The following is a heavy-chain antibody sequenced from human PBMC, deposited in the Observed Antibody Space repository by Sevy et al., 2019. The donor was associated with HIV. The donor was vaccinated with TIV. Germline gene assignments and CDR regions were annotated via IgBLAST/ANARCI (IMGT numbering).Heavy chain of an antibody. CDR1: GFTLSSFA. CDR2: ISYDGSNK. CDR3: ARGRGSYSFDY. D-gene: IGHD3-10*01. V-gene: IGHV3-30-3*01. J-gene: IGHJ4*02. Sequence: GESLKISCAASGFTLSSFAMHWVRQAPGKGLEWVGIISYDGSNKYDADSVRGRFTISRDNSKNTLYLQVNSLRAEDTAVYYCARGRGSYSFDYWGRGTLVTVSS.